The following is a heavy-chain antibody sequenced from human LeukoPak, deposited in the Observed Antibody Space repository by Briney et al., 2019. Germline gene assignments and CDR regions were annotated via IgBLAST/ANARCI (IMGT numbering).Heavy chain of an antibody. CDR3: ARDLDSSRVFDY. D-gene: IGHD6-13*01. Sequence: ASVKVSCKTSGYTFIEYYIYWVRQAPGQGLEWMGWINPNSGGTNYAQKFQGRVTMTRDMSTSTVYMELSSLRSEDTAVYYCARDLDSSRVFDYWGQGTLVTVSS. J-gene: IGHJ4*02. CDR1: GYTFIEYY. CDR2: INPNSGGT. V-gene: IGHV1-2*02.